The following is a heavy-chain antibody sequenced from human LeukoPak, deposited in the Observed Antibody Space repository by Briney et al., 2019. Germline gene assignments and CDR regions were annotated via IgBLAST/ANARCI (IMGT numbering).Heavy chain of an antibody. D-gene: IGHD3-16*01. CDR2: IYYSGTT. V-gene: IGHV4-39*07. CDR1: GGSISSSSYY. CDR3: ARGDYVWGSALDY. J-gene: IGHJ4*02. Sequence: PSEALSLTCTVSGGSISSSSYYWGWIRQPPGKGLEWIGNIYYSGTTYYNPSLKSRVTISVDTSKNQFSLKLSSVTAADTAVYYCARGDYVWGSALDYWGQGTLVTVSS.